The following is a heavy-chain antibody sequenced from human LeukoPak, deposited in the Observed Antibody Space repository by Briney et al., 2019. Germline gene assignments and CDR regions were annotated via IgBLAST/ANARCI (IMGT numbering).Heavy chain of an antibody. J-gene: IGHJ4*02. V-gene: IGHV3-7*04. Sequence: ETLSLTCTVSGGSISSYYWSWIRQPPGKGLEWVANIKQDGTEKYYVDSVKGRFTISRDNAKNSLYLQMNSLRAEDTAVYYCARGYPRQYHFDYWGQGTLVTVSS. CDR2: IKQDGTEK. CDR3: ARGYPRQYHFDY. D-gene: IGHD1-26*01. CDR1: GGSISSYY.